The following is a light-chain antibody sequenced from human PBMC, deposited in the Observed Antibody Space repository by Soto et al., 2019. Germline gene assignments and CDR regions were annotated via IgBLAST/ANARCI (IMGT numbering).Light chain of an antibody. CDR1: SSDVGGYNY. V-gene: IGLV2-11*01. CDR2: DVS. Sequence: QSVLTQPRSVSGSPGQSVTISCTGTSSDVGGYNYVSWYQQHPGKAPKLMIYDVSKRPSGVPDRFSGSKSGNTASLTISGLQAEDEADYYCCPYAGSYTFYVFGTG. CDR3: CPYAGSYTFYV. J-gene: IGLJ1*01.